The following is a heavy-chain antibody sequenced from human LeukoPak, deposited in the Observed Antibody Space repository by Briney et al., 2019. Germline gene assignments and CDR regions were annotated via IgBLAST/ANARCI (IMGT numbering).Heavy chain of an antibody. Sequence: AGGSLRLSCAASGFTFSSYWMNWVRQAPGKGLEWVANIKQDGSEKFNVDSVKGRFTISRDNAKNSLYLQMNSLRAEDTAVYYCAREGVTDFDYWGQGTLVTVSS. CDR2: IKQDGSEK. CDR3: AREGVTDFDY. D-gene: IGHD2-21*02. J-gene: IGHJ4*02. CDR1: GFTFSSYW. V-gene: IGHV3-7*01.